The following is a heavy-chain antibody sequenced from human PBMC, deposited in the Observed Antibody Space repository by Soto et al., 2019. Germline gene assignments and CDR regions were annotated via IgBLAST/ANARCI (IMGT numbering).Heavy chain of an antibody. CDR3: AKDQGSSWYEIDY. CDR2: ISGSGGST. V-gene: IGHV3-23*01. J-gene: IGHJ4*02. CDR1: GFTFSSYA. Sequence: GGSLRLSCAASGFTFSSYAMSWVRQAPGKGPEWVSAISGSGGSTYYADSVKGRFTISRDNSKNTLYLQMNSLRAEDTAVYYCAKDQGSSWYEIDYWGQGTLVTVSS. D-gene: IGHD6-13*01.